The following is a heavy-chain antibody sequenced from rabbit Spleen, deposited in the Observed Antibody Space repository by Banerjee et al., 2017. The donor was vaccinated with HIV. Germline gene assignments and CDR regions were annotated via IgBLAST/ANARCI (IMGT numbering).Heavy chain of an antibody. CDR1: GFSFSNSYY. Sequence: QSLEESGGDLVKPGASLTLTCTASGFSFSNSYYMCWVRQAPGKGLECIACIYGDSSGSTWYASWAKGRFTIFKTSSTTVTLQMTSVTAADTATYFCARGSATMTMVITGYYLNLWGQGTLVTVS. CDR3: ARGSATMTMVITGYYLNL. D-gene: IGHD2-1*01. V-gene: IGHV1S40*01. CDR2: IYGDSSGST. J-gene: IGHJ4*01.